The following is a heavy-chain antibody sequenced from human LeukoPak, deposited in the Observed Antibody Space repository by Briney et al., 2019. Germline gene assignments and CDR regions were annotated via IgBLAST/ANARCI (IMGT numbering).Heavy chain of an antibody. Sequence: SETLSLTCTVSGGSISTSSYYWGWVRHPPGKGLEWIGNIFYSGSTYSSPSLKSRVTISLDTPRNTFSLRVISVAAADTAVYYCARFLAGTRHFHFYYYMDVWGKGTTVTISS. J-gene: IGHJ6*03. CDR3: ARFLAGTRHFHFYYYMDV. CDR1: GGSISTSSYY. CDR2: IFYSGST. V-gene: IGHV4-39*01. D-gene: IGHD3-9*01.